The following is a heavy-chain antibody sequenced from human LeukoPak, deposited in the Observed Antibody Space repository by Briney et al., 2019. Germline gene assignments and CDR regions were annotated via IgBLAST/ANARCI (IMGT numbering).Heavy chain of an antibody. CDR1: GGTFSSYA. CDR2: IIPIFGTA. CDR3: ASIGSRRYYDSSGYP. J-gene: IGHJ4*02. Sequence: ASVKVPCKASGGTFSSYAISWVRQAPGQGLEWMGGIIPIFGTANYAQKFQGRVTITADESTSTANMELSSLRSEDTAVYYCASIGSRRYYDSSGYPWGQGTLVTVSS. V-gene: IGHV1-69*13. D-gene: IGHD3-22*01.